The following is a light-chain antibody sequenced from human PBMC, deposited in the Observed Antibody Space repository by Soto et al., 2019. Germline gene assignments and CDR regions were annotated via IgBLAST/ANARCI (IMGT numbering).Light chain of an antibody. J-gene: IGKJ1*01. CDR1: ESISRN. CDR3: PEYYHWPRT. CDR2: GAS. V-gene: IGKV3-15*01. Sequence: EMVATQSPDTLSMSPGGRATLSCRTSESISRNLAWYQQKLGQAPRLLIYGASTRATGVPDRFTGSGSGTEFNLTITSLQSEDFGIYYCPEYYHWPRTFGQGTKVDIK.